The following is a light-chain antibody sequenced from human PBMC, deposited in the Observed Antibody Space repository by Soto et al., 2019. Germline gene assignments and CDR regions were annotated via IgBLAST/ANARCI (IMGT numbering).Light chain of an antibody. V-gene: IGKV1-5*03. CDR1: QTISTW. CDR2: KAS. J-gene: IGKJ1*01. Sequence: DMQVTQSPSTLSGSVGDRVNITGRASQTISTWLARYQQKPGKAPKLLIYKASTLKSGVPSRSSGSVSGTEFTLTIRSLQPDDFATYYCQHYNSYSEAFGQGTKVDIK. CDR3: QHYNSYSEA.